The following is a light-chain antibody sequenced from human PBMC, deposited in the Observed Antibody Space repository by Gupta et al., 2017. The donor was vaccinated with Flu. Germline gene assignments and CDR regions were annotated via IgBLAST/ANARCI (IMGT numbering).Light chain of an antibody. CDR1: QGIGTW. V-gene: IGKV1D-12*01. Sequence: DVQMTQSPSSVSASVGDRVTITCRASQGIGTWLAWYQQKPGSAPKLLIYAASGLQSGVPSRFSGSVSGSTFTLTISSLRPEDFATYYCQQTNSFPLTFGGGTKLEI. CDR2: AAS. J-gene: IGKJ4*01. CDR3: QQTNSFPLT.